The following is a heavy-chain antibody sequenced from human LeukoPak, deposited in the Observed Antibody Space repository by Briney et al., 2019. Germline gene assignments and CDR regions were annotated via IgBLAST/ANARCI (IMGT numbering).Heavy chain of an antibody. CDR1: GFSFSNYG. Sequence: GGSLRLSCAASGFSFSNYGVHWVRQAPGKGLEYVSAISSNGGSTYYANSVKGRFTISRDNSKNTVFLQMGSLRAEDMAVYYCAREDWGSFDYWGQGTLVTVSS. CDR3: AREDWGSFDY. V-gene: IGHV3-64*01. J-gene: IGHJ4*02. D-gene: IGHD7-27*01. CDR2: ISSNGGST.